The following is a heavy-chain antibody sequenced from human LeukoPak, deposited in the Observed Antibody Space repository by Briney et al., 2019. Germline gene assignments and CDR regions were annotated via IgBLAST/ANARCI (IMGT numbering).Heavy chain of an antibody. CDR1: GFTFSNYA. Sequence: SGGSLRLSCAASGFTFSNYAMSWVRQAPGEGLEWVANINRDGTEKHFLDSVEGRFTISRDNAKKSLYLQMSSLRLQDTALYFCVRGDWYFESWGQGTLVTVSS. J-gene: IGHJ4*02. CDR3: VRGDWYFES. D-gene: IGHD2-21*01. CDR2: INRDGTEK. V-gene: IGHV3-7*04.